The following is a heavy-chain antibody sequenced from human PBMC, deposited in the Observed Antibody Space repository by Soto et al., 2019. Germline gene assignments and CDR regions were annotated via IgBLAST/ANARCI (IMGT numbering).Heavy chain of an antibody. CDR2: IYYTGTT. V-gene: IGHV4-30-4*01. CDR3: ARGGWFHP. Sequence: NLSLTCTVSGGSISSGDYYWNWIRQPPGKGLEWIGYIYYTGTTKYNPSLKSRATLSVDTAKNRFSLNLTSLTAADTAVYYWARGGWFHPWCQG. CDR1: GGSISSGDYY. J-gene: IGHJ5*02.